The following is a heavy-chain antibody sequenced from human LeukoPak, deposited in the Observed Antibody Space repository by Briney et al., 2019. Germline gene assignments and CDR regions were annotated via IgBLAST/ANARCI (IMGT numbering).Heavy chain of an antibody. CDR2: ITSSSTYI. CDR1: GFTFNNYN. V-gene: IGHV3-21*01. Sequence: GGSLRLSCAASGFTFNNYNMNWVRQAPGKALEWVSSITSSSTYIFYADSVKGRFTISRDNAKNSLYLQMNSLRPEDTAVYYCARDVVVVVATDSNFDYWGQGTLVTVSS. D-gene: IGHD2-15*01. J-gene: IGHJ4*02. CDR3: ARDVVVVVATDSNFDY.